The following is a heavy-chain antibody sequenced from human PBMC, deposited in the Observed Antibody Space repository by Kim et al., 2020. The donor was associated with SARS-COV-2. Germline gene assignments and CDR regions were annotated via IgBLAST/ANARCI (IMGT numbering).Heavy chain of an antibody. D-gene: IGHD3-22*01. CDR3: ARTSSGYYAHFDY. J-gene: IGHJ4*02. V-gene: IGHV4-31*02. Sequence: TPSLKSRLSISVDTSKNQFALKLTSGTAADTAVYYCARTSSGYYAHFDYWGQGTLVTVSS.